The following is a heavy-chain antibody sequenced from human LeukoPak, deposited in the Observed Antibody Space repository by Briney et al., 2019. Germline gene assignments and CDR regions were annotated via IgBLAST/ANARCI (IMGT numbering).Heavy chain of an antibody. J-gene: IGHJ6*03. CDR3: AREIGEDTAMVHPPYYYYYMDV. CDR2: SNPNSGGT. CDR1: GYTFTGYY. Sequence: ASVKVSCKASGYTFTGYYMHWVRQAPGQGLEWMGWSNPNSGGTNYAQKFQGRVTMTRDTSISTAYMELSRLRSDDTAVYYCAREIGEDTAMVHPPYYYYYMDVWGKGTTVTVSS. V-gene: IGHV1-2*02. D-gene: IGHD5-18*01.